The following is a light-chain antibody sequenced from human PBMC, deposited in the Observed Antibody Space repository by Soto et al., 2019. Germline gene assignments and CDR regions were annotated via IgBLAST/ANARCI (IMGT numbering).Light chain of an antibody. CDR3: QQYNVYSWT. Sequence: IVLTQSPATLSVSPGERATLSCRASQGVSSLLAWYQQKPRQAPRLLIYDTSTRATGIPARFSGSGSGTEFTLTISSLQPDDFATYYCQQYNVYSWTFGQGTKVDIK. CDR1: QGVSSL. V-gene: IGKV3-15*01. J-gene: IGKJ1*01. CDR2: DTS.